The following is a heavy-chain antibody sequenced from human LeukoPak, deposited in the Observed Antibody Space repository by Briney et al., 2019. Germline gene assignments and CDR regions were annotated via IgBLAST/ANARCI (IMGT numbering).Heavy chain of an antibody. D-gene: IGHD3-3*01. Sequence: GASVKVSCKASGGTFSSYAISWVRQAPGQGLEWMGGIIPIFGTANYAQKFQGRVTITADESTSTAYMELSSLRSEDTAVYYCARLTIFGVGHSIWFDPWGQGTLVTVSS. CDR2: IIPIFGTA. J-gene: IGHJ5*02. V-gene: IGHV1-69*01. CDR1: GGTFSSYA. CDR3: ARLTIFGVGHSIWFDP.